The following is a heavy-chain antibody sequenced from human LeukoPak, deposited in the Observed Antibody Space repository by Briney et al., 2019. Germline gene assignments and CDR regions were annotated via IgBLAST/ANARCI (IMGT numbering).Heavy chain of an antibody. V-gene: IGHV4-34*01. CDR3: ARGLTTVTTFNWFDP. J-gene: IGHJ5*02. CDR2: INHSGST. D-gene: IGHD4-17*01. CDR1: GGSFSGYY. Sequence: SETLSLTCAVYGGSFSGYYWSWIRQPPGKGLEWIGEINHSGSTNYNPSLKSRVTISVDTSKNQFSLKLSSVTAADTAVYYCARGLTTVTTFNWFDPWGQGTLVTVSS.